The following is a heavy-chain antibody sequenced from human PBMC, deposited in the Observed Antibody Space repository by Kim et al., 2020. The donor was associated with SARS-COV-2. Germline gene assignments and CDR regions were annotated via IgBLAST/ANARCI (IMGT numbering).Heavy chain of an antibody. Sequence: RQSRVTISVDPSKNQFSLKLSSVTAADTAVYYCARGKAVAGTFYYGMDVWGQGTTVTVSS. CDR3: ARGKAVAGTFYYGMDV. V-gene: IGHV4-34*01. D-gene: IGHD6-19*01. J-gene: IGHJ6*02.